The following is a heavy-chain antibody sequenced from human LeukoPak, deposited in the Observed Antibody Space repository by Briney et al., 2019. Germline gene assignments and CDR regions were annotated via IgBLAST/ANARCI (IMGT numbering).Heavy chain of an antibody. Sequence: GGSLRLSCAASGFTFTSYSMNWVRQAPGKGLEWVSTISGGGGSTYYADSVKGRFTISRDNSKNTLYLQVNSLRAEDTAVYYCASGSGWYVAFDYWGQGILVTVSS. D-gene: IGHD6-19*01. V-gene: IGHV3-23*01. J-gene: IGHJ4*02. CDR2: ISGGGGST. CDR1: GFTFTSYS. CDR3: ASGSGWYVAFDY.